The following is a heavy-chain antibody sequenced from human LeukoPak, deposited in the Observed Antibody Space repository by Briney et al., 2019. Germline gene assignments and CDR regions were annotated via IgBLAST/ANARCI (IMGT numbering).Heavy chain of an antibody. V-gene: IGHV3-43D*04. J-gene: IGHJ5*02. D-gene: IGHD6-19*01. Sequence: GGSLRLSCAASGFTFDDYAMHWVRQAPGKGLEWVSLISWDGISTYYADSVKGRFNISRDNSKNSLYLQMNSLRAEDTALYYCAKGYSSGWYENWFDPWGQGTLVTVSS. CDR1: GFTFDDYA. CDR2: ISWDGIST. CDR3: AKGYSSGWYENWFDP.